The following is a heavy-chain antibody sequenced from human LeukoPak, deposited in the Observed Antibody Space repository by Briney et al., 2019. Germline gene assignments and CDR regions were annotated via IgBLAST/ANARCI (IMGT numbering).Heavy chain of an antibody. D-gene: IGHD3-9*01. CDR1: GYTFTGYY. V-gene: IGHV1-2*02. J-gene: IGHJ6*03. Sequence: GASVKVSCKASGYTFTGYYMHWVRQAPGQGLEWMGWINPNSGGTNYAQKFQGRVTMTRDTSIITAYRELSRLRSDDTAVYYCARAYYDILTGYPTHYYYYYMDVWGKGTTVTISS. CDR3: ARAYYDILTGYPTHYYYYYMDV. CDR2: INPNSGGT.